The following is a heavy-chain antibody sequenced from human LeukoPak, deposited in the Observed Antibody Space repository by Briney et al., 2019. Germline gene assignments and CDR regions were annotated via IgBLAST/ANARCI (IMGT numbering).Heavy chain of an antibody. D-gene: IGHD2-2*02. V-gene: IGHV1-46*03. CDR3: AREAYVPAAISEGGWFDP. Sequence: ASVKVSCKASGYTFTSYYMHWVRQAPGQGLEWMGIINPSGGSTSYAQKFQGRVTMTMDTSTSTVYMELSSLRCEDTAVYYCAREAYVPAAISEGGWFDPWGQGTLVTVSS. J-gene: IGHJ5*02. CDR2: INPSGGST. CDR1: GYTFTSYY.